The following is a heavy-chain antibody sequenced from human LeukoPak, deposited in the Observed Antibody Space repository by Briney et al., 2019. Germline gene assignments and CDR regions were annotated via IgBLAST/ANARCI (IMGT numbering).Heavy chain of an antibody. Sequence: GGSLRLSCAASGFTFSSYEMNWVRQAPGKGLEWVSYIGSSGSTIYYADSVKGRFTISRDNAKNSLYLQMNSLRAEDTAVYYCAREILHEITIFGVAQDAFDIWGQGTMVTVSS. CDR2: IGSSGSTI. J-gene: IGHJ3*02. V-gene: IGHV3-48*03. D-gene: IGHD3-3*01. CDR1: GFTFSSYE. CDR3: AREILHEITIFGVAQDAFDI.